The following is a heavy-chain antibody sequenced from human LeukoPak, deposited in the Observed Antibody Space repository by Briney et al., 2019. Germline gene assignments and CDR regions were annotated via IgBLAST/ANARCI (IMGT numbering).Heavy chain of an antibody. D-gene: IGHD2-2*01. CDR3: ARDLAGLVVPAAIFDP. V-gene: IGHV1-2*02. J-gene: IGHJ5*02. CDR1: GYTFTGYY. Sequence: GASVKVSCKASGYTFTGYYMHWARQAPGQGLEWMGWINPNSGGTNYAQKFQGRVTMTRDTSISTAYMELSRLRSDDTAVYYCARDLAGLVVPAAIFDPWGQGTLVTVSS. CDR2: INPNSGGT.